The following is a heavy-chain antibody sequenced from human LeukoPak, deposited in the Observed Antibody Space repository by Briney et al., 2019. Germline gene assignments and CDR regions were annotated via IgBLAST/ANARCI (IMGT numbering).Heavy chain of an antibody. Sequence: SETLSLTCTVSGGSVSSGSYYWSWIRQPPGKGLEWIGYIYYSGSTNYNPSLKSRVTISVDTSKNQFSLKLSSVTAADTAVYYCARVGPVDTAMVTPFSLGMDVWGQGTTVTVSS. CDR1: GGSVSSGSYY. J-gene: IGHJ6*02. CDR3: ARVGPVDTAMVTPFSLGMDV. CDR2: IYYSGST. D-gene: IGHD5-18*01. V-gene: IGHV4-61*01.